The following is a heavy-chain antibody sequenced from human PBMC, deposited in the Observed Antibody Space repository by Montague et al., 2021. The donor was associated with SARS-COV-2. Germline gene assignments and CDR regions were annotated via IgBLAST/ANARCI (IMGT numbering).Heavy chain of an antibody. J-gene: IGHJ6*02. Sequence: CAISGDSVSSKSAAWNWIRRSPSRGLEWLGRTYYRSQWYEDYAVSVKGRITIKPDTSKNQFSLHLESVSPDDTALYYCARGAYHDLYYYYHGMDVWGRGTRSASR. D-gene: IGHD2-2*01. CDR1: GDSVSSKSAA. V-gene: IGHV6-1*01. CDR3: ARGAYHDLYYYYHGMDV. CDR2: TYYRSQWYE.